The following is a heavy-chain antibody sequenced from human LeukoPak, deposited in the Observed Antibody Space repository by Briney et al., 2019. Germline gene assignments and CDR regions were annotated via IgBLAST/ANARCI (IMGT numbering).Heavy chain of an antibody. CDR2: ISGSGGST. J-gene: IGHJ4*02. CDR1: GFTFSVFA. CDR3: AKGMKYGDN. Sequence: GGSLRLSCAASGFTFSVFAMSWVRQAPGKGLEWVSAISGSGGSTYYADSVKGRFTISRDNSKNTLYLQMNSLRAEDTAIYYCAKGMKYGDNWGQGTLVTVSS. D-gene: IGHD2-2*01. V-gene: IGHV3-23*01.